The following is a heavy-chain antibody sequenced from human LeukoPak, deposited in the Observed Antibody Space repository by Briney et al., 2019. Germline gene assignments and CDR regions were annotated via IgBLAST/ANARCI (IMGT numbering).Heavy chain of an antibody. CDR3: ARDPHYYDSSGYRVNWFDP. CDR1: GGSISSSSYY. V-gene: IGHV4-39*07. J-gene: IGHJ5*02. D-gene: IGHD3-22*01. Sequence: SETLPLTCTVSGGSISSSSYYWGWIRQPPGKGLEWIGSIYYSGSTYYNPSLKSRVTISVDTSKNQFSLKLSSVTAADTAVYYCARDPHYYDSSGYRVNWFDPWGQGTLVTVSS. CDR2: IYYSGST.